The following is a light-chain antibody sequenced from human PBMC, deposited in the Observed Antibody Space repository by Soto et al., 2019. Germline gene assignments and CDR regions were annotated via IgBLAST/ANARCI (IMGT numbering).Light chain of an antibody. CDR2: EVS. CDR3: NSYVGSNNV. V-gene: IGLV2-8*01. J-gene: IGLJ1*01. CDR1: SSDVGGYNY. Sequence: QSALTQPPSASGSPGQSVTISCTGTSSDVGGYNYVSWYQQHPGKAPKLLIYEVSKRPSGVPDRFSGSKSGNTASLTVSGLQAEDEADYYCNSYVGSNNVFGTGIKVTVL.